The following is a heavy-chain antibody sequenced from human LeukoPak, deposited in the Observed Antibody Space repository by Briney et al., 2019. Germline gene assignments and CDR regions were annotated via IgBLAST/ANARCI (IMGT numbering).Heavy chain of an antibody. Sequence: GGSLRLSCAASGFAFSFYAMSWLRQPPAKGLEWVSPINANSVSTSYAASVRGRFTISRDNAKDTVYLQLNRLSTDDTATYYCAKPISGGLAVTADWFRPWGQGTLVVVSS. D-gene: IGHD6-19*01. CDR1: GFAFSFYA. V-gene: IGHV3-23*01. J-gene: IGHJ5*02. CDR2: INANSVST. CDR3: AKPISGGLAVTADWFRP.